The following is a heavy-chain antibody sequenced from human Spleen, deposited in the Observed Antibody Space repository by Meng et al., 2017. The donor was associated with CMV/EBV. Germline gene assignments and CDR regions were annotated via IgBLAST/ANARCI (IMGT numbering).Heavy chain of an antibody. D-gene: IGHD3-16*01. CDR1: GGSLSSSNYY. J-gene: IGHJ3*02. Sequence: SGGSLSSSNYYWGWIRQPPGKGLEWIGSIYYSGDPYSNPSLKSRVTMSVDASKNQFSLTLTSVTAADSAVYYCARLWGPTPYDAFDIWGQGTMVTVSS. V-gene: IGHV4-39*01. CDR2: IYYSGDP. CDR3: ARLWGPTPYDAFDI.